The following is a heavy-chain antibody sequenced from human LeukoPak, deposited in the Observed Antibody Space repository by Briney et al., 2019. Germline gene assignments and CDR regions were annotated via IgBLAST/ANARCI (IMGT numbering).Heavy chain of an antibody. J-gene: IGHJ4*02. D-gene: IGHD1-26*01. CDR3: ARDPGATSSFIFDY. Sequence: GGSLRLSCAASGFTFSSYWMHWVRQAPGKGLVWVSCIKNDGSTTNHADSVKGRFTISRDSAKNTLYLQMNSLRAEDTAMYYCARDPGATSSFIFDYWGQGTLVTVSS. V-gene: IGHV3-74*01. CDR2: IKNDGSTT. CDR1: GFTFSSYW.